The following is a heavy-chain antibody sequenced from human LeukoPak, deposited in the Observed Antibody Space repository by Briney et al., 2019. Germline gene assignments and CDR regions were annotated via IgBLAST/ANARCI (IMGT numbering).Heavy chain of an antibody. CDR2: IWYDGSNK. CDR1: GFTFSSYG. D-gene: IGHD1-7*01. V-gene: IGHV3-33*01. Sequence: PGRSLRLSCAASGFTFSSYGMHRVRQAPGKGLGGVAVIWYDGSNKYYADSVKGRFTISRDNSKNTLYLQMNSLRAEDTAVYYCARSDGITGTTGYFDYWGQGTLVTVSS. J-gene: IGHJ4*02. CDR3: ARSDGITGTTGYFDY.